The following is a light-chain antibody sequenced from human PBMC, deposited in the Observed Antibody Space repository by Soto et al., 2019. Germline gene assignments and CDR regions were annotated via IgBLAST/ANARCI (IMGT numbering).Light chain of an antibody. CDR3: QQYNNWPLLT. CDR2: GAS. Sequence: EIVMTQSPATLSVYPGERATLSCRASQSVSSNLAWYQQKPGQAPRLLIYGASTRATGIPARFSGSGSGTEFTLTISSLQSEDFAVYYCQQYNNWPLLTFGQGTRLE. CDR1: QSVSSN. V-gene: IGKV3-15*01. J-gene: IGKJ5*01.